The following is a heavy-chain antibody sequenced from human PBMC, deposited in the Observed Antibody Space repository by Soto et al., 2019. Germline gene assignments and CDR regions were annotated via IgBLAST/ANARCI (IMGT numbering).Heavy chain of an antibody. CDR2: IWFDGSHQ. CDR1: GFTFSGAG. J-gene: IGHJ4*02. V-gene: IGHV3-33*01. D-gene: IGHD3-9*01. Sequence: QVQLVESGGGVVQPGTSLRLSCAASGFTFSGAGMHWVRQAPGKGLEYVAIIWFDGSHQYYADSVKGRFTISRDNSRNSLYLQMTILRAEDTAVYYGVRLNDWTLDSWGQGTLVSVSS. CDR3: VRLNDWTLDS.